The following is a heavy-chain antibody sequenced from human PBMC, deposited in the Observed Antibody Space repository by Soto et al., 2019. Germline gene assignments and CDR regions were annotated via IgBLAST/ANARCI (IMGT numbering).Heavy chain of an antibody. D-gene: IGHD2-21*02. CDR1: GGSISSGGYY. CDR2: IYYSGST. V-gene: IGHV4-31*03. CDR3: AKYPVTAYCGGDCYWD. Sequence: ASETLSLTCTVSGGSISSGGYYWNWIRQHPGKGLEWIGHIYYSGSTYYNPSLKSRVTISVDTSKNQFSLKLSSVTAAETAVFSCAKYPVTAYCGGDCYWDWGQGTLVTVSS. J-gene: IGHJ4*02.